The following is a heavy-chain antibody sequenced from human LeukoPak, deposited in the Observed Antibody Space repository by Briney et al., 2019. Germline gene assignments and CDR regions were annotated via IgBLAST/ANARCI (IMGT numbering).Heavy chain of an antibody. CDR2: IGNIGSVI. CDR3: ARVMRVQVHSGFFVH. J-gene: IGHJ4*02. V-gene: IGHV3-48*03. Sequence: GGSLRLSWAASGLTFSSYEMNAVRQAPGKGLEWLSYIGNIGSVIYYADSVKGRFTISRDNAKNSLYLQMDSLRAEDTAVYYCARVMRVQVHSGFFVHWGQGILVSVSS. D-gene: IGHD2-8*01. CDR1: GLTFSSYE.